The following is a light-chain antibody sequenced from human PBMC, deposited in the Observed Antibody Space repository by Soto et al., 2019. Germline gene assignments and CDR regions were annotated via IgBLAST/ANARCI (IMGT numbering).Light chain of an antibody. CDR3: KLTYILPIT. V-gene: IGKV1-39*01. Sequence: QMRQSAFSLSSSNRHRVTITCRASQSISSYLNWYQQKPGRAPKLLIYAASSLQSGVPSRFSGSGSGTDFTLTISILQPEDFTTYYCKLTYILPITFGGGT. CDR1: QSISSY. CDR2: AAS. J-gene: IGKJ4*01.